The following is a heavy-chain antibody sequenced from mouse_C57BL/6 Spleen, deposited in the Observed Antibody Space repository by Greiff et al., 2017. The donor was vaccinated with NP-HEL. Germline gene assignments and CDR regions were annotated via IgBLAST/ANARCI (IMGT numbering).Heavy chain of an antibody. D-gene: IGHD2-13*01. J-gene: IGHJ1*03. CDR3: ASLGEGRYFDV. Sequence: QVQLQQSDAELVKPGASVKISCKVSGYTFTDHTIHWMKQRPEQGLEWIGYIYPRDGSTKYNEKFKGKSTLTVDKSSSTAYMQLSSLTSEDSAVYYCASLGEGRYFDVWGTGTTVTVSS. CDR2: IYPRDGST. CDR1: GYTFTDHT. V-gene: IGHV1-78*01.